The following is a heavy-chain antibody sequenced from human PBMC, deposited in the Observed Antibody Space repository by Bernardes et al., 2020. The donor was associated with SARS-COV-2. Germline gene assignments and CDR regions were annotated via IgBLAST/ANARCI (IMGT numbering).Heavy chain of an antibody. J-gene: IGHJ4*02. CDR2: ISGDGGST. CDR3: AKEYSSSWFTRIGLDLRQKNYFDY. V-gene: IGHV3-43*02. Sequence: GGSLRLSCAASGFTFDDYAMHWVRQAPGKGLEWVSLISGDGGSTYYADSVKGRFTISRDNSKNSLYLQMNSLRTEDTALYYCAKEYSSSWFTRIGLDLRQKNYFDYWGQGTLVTVSS. CDR1: GFTFDDYA. D-gene: IGHD6-13*01.